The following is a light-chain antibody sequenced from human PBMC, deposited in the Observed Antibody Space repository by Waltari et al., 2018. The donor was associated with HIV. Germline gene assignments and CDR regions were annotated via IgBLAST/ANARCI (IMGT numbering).Light chain of an antibody. V-gene: IGLV2-14*01. Sequence: QSPLSQPASVSGSPDHSITIPCTGVRHPIAFYNFFSWYKQPPGKAPQLMLYAVIGRHSGVSSRFSVSKSGVTASRTISSLQAEDEATYFCSSFASQGTLMFGGGTKLTVL. CDR3: SSFASQGTLM. CDR1: RHPIAFYNF. J-gene: IGLJ3*02. CDR2: AVI.